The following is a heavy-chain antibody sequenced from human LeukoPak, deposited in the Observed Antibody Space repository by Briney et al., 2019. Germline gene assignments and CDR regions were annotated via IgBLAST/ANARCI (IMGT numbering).Heavy chain of an antibody. CDR1: GFTFSSYG. D-gene: IGHD5-12*01. CDR3: ARAQSRYSGYDSFPFDY. J-gene: IGHJ4*02. Sequence: GGSLRLSCAASGFTFSSYGMHWVRQAPGKGLEWVAFIRNDGSTKYYADSVKGRFTISRDRSKNTLYLQMNSLRAEDTAVYYCARAQSRYSGYDSFPFDYWGQGTLVTVSS. V-gene: IGHV3-30*02. CDR2: IRNDGSTK.